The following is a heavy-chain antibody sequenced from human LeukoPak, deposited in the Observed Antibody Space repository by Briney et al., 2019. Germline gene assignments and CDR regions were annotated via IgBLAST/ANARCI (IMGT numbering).Heavy chain of an antibody. CDR1: GFTFRSYA. Sequence: GGSLRLSCAASGFTFRSYAMGWVRQAPGKGLEWVSVIYSGGSTYYTDSVKGRFTISRDNSKNTLYLQMNSLRVEDTAVYYCARFNYYDSSGHFDYWGQGTLVTVSS. V-gene: IGHV3-66*01. D-gene: IGHD3-22*01. CDR2: IYSGGST. CDR3: ARFNYYDSSGHFDY. J-gene: IGHJ4*02.